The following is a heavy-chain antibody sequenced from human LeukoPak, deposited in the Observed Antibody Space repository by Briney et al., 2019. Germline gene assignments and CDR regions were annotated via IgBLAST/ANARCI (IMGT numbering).Heavy chain of an antibody. CDR3: GRGGSSGYNYNAFDI. Sequence: GGSLRLSCVASGFTFNNYWMNWVRQAPGRGLEWVANIREDGSEKNYLDSVKGRFTISRDNSKNTLYLQMNSLRAEDTAVYYCGRGGSSGYNYNAFDIWGQGTRVTVSS. V-gene: IGHV3-7*02. CDR1: GFTFNNYW. J-gene: IGHJ3*02. D-gene: IGHD3-22*01. CDR2: IREDGSEK.